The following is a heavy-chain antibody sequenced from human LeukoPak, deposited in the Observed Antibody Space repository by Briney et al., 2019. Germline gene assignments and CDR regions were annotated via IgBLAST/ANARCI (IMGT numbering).Heavy chain of an antibody. CDR3: YQLGTFDI. Sequence: GGSLRLSCAASGFTVSNNSMSWVRQAPGKRLEWVSVIYSGGSTYYADSVKGRFTISRENSKNTVYLQMNSLRPEDTAVYYCYQLGTFDIWGQGTMVTVSS. V-gene: IGHV3-66*02. CDR2: IYSGGST. J-gene: IGHJ3*02. D-gene: IGHD2-2*01. CDR1: GFTVSNNS.